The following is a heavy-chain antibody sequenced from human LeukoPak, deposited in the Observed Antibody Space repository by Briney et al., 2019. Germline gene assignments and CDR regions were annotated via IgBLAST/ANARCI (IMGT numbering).Heavy chain of an antibody. V-gene: IGHV3-73*01. J-gene: IGHJ4*02. CDR3: TSQLYYYDSSGYAYFDY. CDR1: GFTFSGSA. D-gene: IGHD3-22*01. CDR2: IRSKANSYAT. Sequence: GGSLRLSCAASGFTFSGSAMHWVRQASGKGLEWVGRIRSKANSYATAYAASVKGRFTISRDDSKNTEYLQMNSLKTEDTAVYYCTSQLYYYDSSGYAYFDYWGQGTLVTVSS.